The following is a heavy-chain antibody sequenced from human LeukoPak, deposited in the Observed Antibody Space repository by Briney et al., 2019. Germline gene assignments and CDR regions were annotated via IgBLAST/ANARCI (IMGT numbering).Heavy chain of an antibody. CDR3: ARDLTIRAAYC. Sequence: ASVKVSCKASGGTFSSYAINWVRQAPGQGLEWMGWISAYNGNTNYAQKLQGRVTMTTDTSTSTAYMKLRSLRSDDTAVYYCARDLTIRAAYCWGQGTLVTVSS. J-gene: IGHJ4*02. D-gene: IGHD4/OR15-4a*01. V-gene: IGHV1-18*01. CDR1: GGTFSSYA. CDR2: ISAYNGNT.